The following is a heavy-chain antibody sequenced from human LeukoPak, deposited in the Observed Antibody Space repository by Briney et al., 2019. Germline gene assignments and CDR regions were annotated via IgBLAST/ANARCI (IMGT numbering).Heavy chain of an antibody. Sequence: GGSLRLSCAASEFSVGSNYMTWVRQAPGKGLEWVSLIYSGGSTYYADSVEGRFTISRDNSKNTLYLQMNSLRAEDTAVYYCARVAVDYYDSSGYCLDYWGQGTLVTVSS. CDR3: ARVAVDYYDSSGYCLDY. D-gene: IGHD3-22*01. CDR1: EFSVGSNY. J-gene: IGHJ4*02. CDR2: IYSGGST. V-gene: IGHV3-66*01.